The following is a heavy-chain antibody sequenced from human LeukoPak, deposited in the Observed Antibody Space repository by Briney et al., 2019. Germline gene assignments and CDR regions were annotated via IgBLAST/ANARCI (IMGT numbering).Heavy chain of an antibody. V-gene: IGHV4-30-4*08. CDR2: IYYSGST. D-gene: IGHD2-21*01. CDR1: GGSISSGDYY. Sequence: PSETLSLTCTVSGGSISSGDYYWSWIRQPPGKGLEWIGYIYYSGSTYYNPSLKSRVTIPVDTSKNQFSLKLSSVTAADTAVYYCATHCGGDCYSWDWDYWGQGTLVTVSS. J-gene: IGHJ4*02. CDR3: ATHCGGDCYSWDWDY.